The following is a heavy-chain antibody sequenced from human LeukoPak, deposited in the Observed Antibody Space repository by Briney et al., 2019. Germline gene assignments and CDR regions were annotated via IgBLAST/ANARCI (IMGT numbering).Heavy chain of an antibody. D-gene: IGHD2-21*01. CDR2: IYYSGST. CDR1: GGSISSGDYY. Sequence: SETLSLTCTVSGGSISSGDYYWSWIRQPPGKGLEWIGYIYYSGSTYYNPSLKSRVTISVDTSKSQFSLKLSSVTAADTAVYYCARSNRYYYYGMDVWGQGTTVTVSS. J-gene: IGHJ6*02. CDR3: ARSNRYYYYGMDV. V-gene: IGHV4-30-4*01.